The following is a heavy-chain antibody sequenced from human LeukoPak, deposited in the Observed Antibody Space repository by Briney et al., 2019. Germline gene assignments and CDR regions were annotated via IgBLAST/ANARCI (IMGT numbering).Heavy chain of an antibody. V-gene: IGHV3-66*01. CDR1: GFVVSAND. Sequence: GSLRLSCVVSGFVVSANDVSWVRQAPGKGLEWVSITYSDGRTFYADSVKDRFTISRDNSHNTVYLQMKNMRSEDTAIYFCARGLLGYSGLFRDWGQGTLITVSS. CDR2: TYSDGRT. CDR3: ARGLLGYSGLFRD. J-gene: IGHJ4*02. D-gene: IGHD6-19*01.